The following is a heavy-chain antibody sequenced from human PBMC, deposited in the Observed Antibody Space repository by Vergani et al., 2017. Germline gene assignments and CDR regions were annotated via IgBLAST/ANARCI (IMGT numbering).Heavy chain of an antibody. D-gene: IGHD3-16*01. CDR1: GGSISSYY. CDR2: IYDSGST. J-gene: IGHJ4*02. Sequence: QLQLLESGPGLVTPSETLFLTCTISGGSISSYYWSWIRQPPGKGLEWIGYIYDSGSTNYNPSLKSRVTISVDTSKNQFSLKLSAVTAADTAVYYCAIDRESEGAVSYYFDYWGQGTLVTVSS. V-gene: IGHV4-59*01. CDR3: AIDRESEGAVSYYFDY.